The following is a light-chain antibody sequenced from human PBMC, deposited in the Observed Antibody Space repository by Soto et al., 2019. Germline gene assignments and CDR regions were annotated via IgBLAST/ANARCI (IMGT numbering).Light chain of an antibody. CDR3: QQYDDRPRT. J-gene: IGKJ1*01. CDR1: QSVSSY. CDR2: GVF. Sequence: EIVLTQSPATLSLSSGERATLSCRASQSVSSYLAWYQQKPGQAPRLLIYGVFSRATGVPDRFSGGGSGTDFTLTISRVEPEDFAVYYCQQYDDRPRTFGQGTKVDIK. V-gene: IGKV3-20*01.